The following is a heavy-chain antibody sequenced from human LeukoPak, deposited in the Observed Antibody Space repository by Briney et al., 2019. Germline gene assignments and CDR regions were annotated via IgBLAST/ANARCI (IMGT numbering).Heavy chain of an antibody. CDR2: INHSGST. V-gene: IGHV4-34*01. Sequence: PSETLSLTCAVYGGSFSGYYWSWIRQPPGKGLEWIGEINHSGSTNYNPSLKSRVTISVDTSKNQFSLKLSSVTAADTAVYYCARGWGLYSYGPRAFDIWCQGTMVTVSS. CDR3: ARGWGLYSYGPRAFDI. D-gene: IGHD5-18*01. J-gene: IGHJ3*02. CDR1: GGSFSGYY.